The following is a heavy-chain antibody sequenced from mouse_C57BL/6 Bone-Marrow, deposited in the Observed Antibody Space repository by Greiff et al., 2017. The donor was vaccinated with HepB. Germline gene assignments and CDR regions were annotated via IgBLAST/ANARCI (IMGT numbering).Heavy chain of an antibody. CDR2: IDPSDSYT. D-gene: IGHD1-1*01. J-gene: IGHJ4*01. Sequence: QVQLQQPGAELVMPGASVKLSCKASGYTFTSYWMHWVTQRPGQGLEWIGEIDPSDSYTNYNQKFKGKSTLTVDKSSSTAYMQLNSLTSEDSAGYYCANSITTVVAQCLYYYAMDYWGQGTSVTVSS. CDR1: GYTFTSYW. CDR3: ANSITTVVAQCLYYYAMDY. V-gene: IGHV1-69*01.